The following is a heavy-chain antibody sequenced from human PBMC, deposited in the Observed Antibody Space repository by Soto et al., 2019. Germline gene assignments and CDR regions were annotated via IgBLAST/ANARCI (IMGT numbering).Heavy chain of an antibody. CDR1: GDVSITSYY. CDR2: IFYSGST. Sequence: SETLSLTCTVSGDVSITSYYWSWIRQSPGKGLEWLGYIFYSGSTSKYNPSLKSRVTISADRSKNQSSLELRSVTAADTAVYYCARTYDSSGYNYGYDYWGQGTLVTVSS. J-gene: IGHJ4*02. V-gene: IGHV4-59*01. CDR3: ARTYDSSGYNYGYDY. D-gene: IGHD3-22*01.